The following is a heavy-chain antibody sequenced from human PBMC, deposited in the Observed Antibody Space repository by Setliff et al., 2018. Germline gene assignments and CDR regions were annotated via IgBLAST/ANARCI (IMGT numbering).Heavy chain of an antibody. V-gene: IGHV1-18*01. Sequence: ASVKVSCKASGYSFLSYGINWVRQAPGQGLEWMGWINAYAQKFQGRVTMTIDTLTSTAYMELRSLRSDDTAVYYCARGPLDFVVTPAAAKFDYWGQGTLVTVSS. J-gene: IGHJ4*02. CDR3: ARGPLDFVVTPAAAKFDY. D-gene: IGHD2-2*01. CDR1: GYSFLSYG. CDR2: INAY.